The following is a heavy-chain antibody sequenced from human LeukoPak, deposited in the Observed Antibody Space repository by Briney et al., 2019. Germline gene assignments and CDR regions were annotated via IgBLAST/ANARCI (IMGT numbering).Heavy chain of an antibody. Sequence: NPSETLSLTCTVSGGSTSSYYWSWIRQPPGKGLEWIGYIYYSGSTYYNPSLKSRVTISVDRSKNQFSLKLSSVTTADTAVYYCASTVATNDAFDIWGQGTMVTVSS. CDR1: GGSTSSYY. V-gene: IGHV4-59*12. D-gene: IGHD4-17*01. CDR3: ASTVATNDAFDI. J-gene: IGHJ3*02. CDR2: IYYSGST.